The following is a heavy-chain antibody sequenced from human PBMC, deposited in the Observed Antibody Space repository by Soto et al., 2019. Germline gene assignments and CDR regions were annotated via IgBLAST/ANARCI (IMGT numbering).Heavy chain of an antibody. Sequence: QLQLQESGPGLVKPSETLSLTCTVSGGSISSSSYYWGWIRQPPGKGLEWIGSIYYSGSTYYNPSLKRRVTITVDTSKNQYSLKLSSVTAADTSVYYCAGYSSSWYGMDVWGQGTTVTVSS. D-gene: IGHD6-13*01. CDR3: AGYSSSWYGMDV. J-gene: IGHJ6*02. CDR2: IYYSGST. V-gene: IGHV4-39*01. CDR1: GGSISSSSYY.